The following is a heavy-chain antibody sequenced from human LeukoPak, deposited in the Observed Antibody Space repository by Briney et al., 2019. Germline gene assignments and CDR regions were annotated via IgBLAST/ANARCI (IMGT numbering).Heavy chain of an antibody. J-gene: IGHJ6*03. V-gene: IGHV3-7*01. Sequence: PGGSLRLSCAASGFTFSSYWMSWVRQAPGKGLEWVANIKQDGSEKYYVDSVKGRFTISRDNAKNSLYLQMNSLRAEDTAVYYCARDRVLMASNYYYYYYMDVWGKGTTVTVSS. D-gene: IGHD2-8*01. CDR1: GFTFSSYW. CDR3: ARDRVLMASNYYYYYYMDV. CDR2: IKQDGSEK.